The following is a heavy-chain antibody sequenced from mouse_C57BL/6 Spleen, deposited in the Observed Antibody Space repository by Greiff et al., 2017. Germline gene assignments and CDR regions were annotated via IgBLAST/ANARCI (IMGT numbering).Heavy chain of an antibody. V-gene: IGHV14-3*01. D-gene: IGHD1-1*01. CDR2: IDPANGNT. J-gene: IGHJ1*03. Sequence: EVQGVESVAELVRPGASVKLSCTASGFNIKNTYMHWVKQRPEQGLEWIGRIDPANGNTKYAPKFQGKATITADTSSNTAYLQLSSLTSEDTAIYYCARSYYYGSSYWYFDVWGTGTTVTVSS. CDR3: ARSYYYGSSYWYFDV. CDR1: GFNIKNTY.